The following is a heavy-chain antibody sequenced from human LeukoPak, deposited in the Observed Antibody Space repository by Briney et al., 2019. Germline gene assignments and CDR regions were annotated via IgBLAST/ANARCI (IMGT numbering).Heavy chain of an antibody. CDR2: IRYDGSNK. D-gene: IGHD2-2*01. J-gene: IGHJ3*02. V-gene: IGHV3-30*02. Sequence: QPGGSLRLSCAACGFTFSSYGMHWVRQAPGKGLEWVAFIRYDGSNKYYADSVKGRFTISRDNSKNTLYLQMNSLRAEDTAVYYCASAIVVVPAAPWNAFDIWGQGTMVTVSS. CDR3: ASAIVVVPAAPWNAFDI. CDR1: GFTFSSYG.